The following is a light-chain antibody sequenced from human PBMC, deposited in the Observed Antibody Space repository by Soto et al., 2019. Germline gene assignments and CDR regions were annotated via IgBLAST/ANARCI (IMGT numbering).Light chain of an antibody. Sequence: QSALTQPGSVTGTPGQSITISCTTSNXDVDAYKYISWYRQHPGEAPKIIIYEVSNRPSGISNRFSGSKSGNTASLTISGLQTEDEAEYFCSTYTDKTYIFGSGTKVTLL. CDR3: STYTDKTYI. J-gene: IGLJ1*01. CDR2: EVS. V-gene: IGLV2-14*01. CDR1: NXDVDAYKY.